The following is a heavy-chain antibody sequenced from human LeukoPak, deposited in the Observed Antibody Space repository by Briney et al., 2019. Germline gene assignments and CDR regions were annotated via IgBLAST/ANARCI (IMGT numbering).Heavy chain of an antibody. V-gene: IGHV3-48*02. D-gene: IGHD4-23*01. CDR2: ISTSSSAI. J-gene: IGHJ4*02. Sequence: SGRSMRFSCAASEFTFGSYTMNWVRQAPGKGLKWVSYISTSSSAIYYADSVKGRFIISRDNARNSLYLQMNSLRDEDTAVYYCARDNSGGNSGMDYWGQGTLVAVSS. CDR3: ARDNSGGNSGMDY. CDR1: EFTFGSYT.